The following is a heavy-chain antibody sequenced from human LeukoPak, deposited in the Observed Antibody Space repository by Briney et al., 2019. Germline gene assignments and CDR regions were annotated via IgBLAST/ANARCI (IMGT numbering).Heavy chain of an antibody. CDR2: ISGSGGST. V-gene: IGHV3-23*01. D-gene: IGHD2-15*01. Sequence: PGGSLRLSCAASGFTFNNYIMNWVRQAPGKGLEWVSSISGSGGSTYYADSVKGRFSISRDNSKNTLYLQVNSLRADDTAVYYCANSGLNRFEYWGQGALVTVSS. CDR3: ANSGLNRFEY. CDR1: GFTFNNYI. J-gene: IGHJ4*02.